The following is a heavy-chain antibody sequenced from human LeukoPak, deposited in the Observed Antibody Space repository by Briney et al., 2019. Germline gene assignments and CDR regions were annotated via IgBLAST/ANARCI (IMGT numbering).Heavy chain of an antibody. CDR3: AKDSSSWYYDRFDP. CDR1: GFTFDDYA. D-gene: IGHD6-13*01. CDR2: ISWNSGNI. J-gene: IGHJ5*02. Sequence: GGSLRLSCAASGFTFDDYAMHWVRQAPGKGLEWVSGISWNSGNIGYADSVKGRFTISRDNAKNSLYLQMNSLRAEDTALYYCAKDSSSWYYDRFDPWGQGTLVTVSS. V-gene: IGHV3-9*01.